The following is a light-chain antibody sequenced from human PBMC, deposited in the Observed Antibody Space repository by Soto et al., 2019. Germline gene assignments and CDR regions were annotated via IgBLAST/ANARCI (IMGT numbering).Light chain of an antibody. J-gene: IGKJ3*01. CDR3: QQSYSTPLFT. CDR1: ESISTY. CDR2: SAS. Sequence: DIEMTQSPSSLSASVGDRVTITCRASESISTYLNWYQQKPAKAPKLLIYSASTLESGAPSRFSGSGSGTEFTLTISSLQREDFATYFCQQSYSTPLFTFGHGTKIDVK. V-gene: IGKV1-39*01.